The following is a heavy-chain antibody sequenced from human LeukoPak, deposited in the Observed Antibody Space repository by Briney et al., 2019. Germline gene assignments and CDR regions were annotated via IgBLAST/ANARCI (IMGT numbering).Heavy chain of an antibody. J-gene: IGHJ4*02. CDR2: ISSSGSTI. CDR1: GFTFSDYY. CDR3: ARGYCSSTSCPEARPDSPFDY. V-gene: IGHV3-11*04. Sequence: GGSLRLSCAASGFTFSDYYMSWIRQAPGKGLEWVSYISSSGSTIYYADSVKGRFTISRDNAKNSLYLQMNSLRAEDTAVYYCARGYCSSTSCPEARPDSPFDYWGQGTLVTVSS. D-gene: IGHD2-2*01.